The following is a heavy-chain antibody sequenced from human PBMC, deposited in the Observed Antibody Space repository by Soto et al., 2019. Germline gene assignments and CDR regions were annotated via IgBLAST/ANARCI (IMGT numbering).Heavy chain of an antibody. CDR2: ISYDGRNK. CDR1: GFIFSTYG. V-gene: IGHV3-30*03. D-gene: IGHD5-18*01. Sequence: QVQLVESGGGVVQPGRSLRLSCEASGFIFSTYGMHWVRQAPGKGLEWVAVISYDGRNKQYADFVKGRFTISRDNSKRTMSLQMHSLRVEDTAVYYCARGPYVGYNYGTIDYWGQGSLVTVSS. CDR3: ARGPYVGYNYGTIDY. J-gene: IGHJ4*02.